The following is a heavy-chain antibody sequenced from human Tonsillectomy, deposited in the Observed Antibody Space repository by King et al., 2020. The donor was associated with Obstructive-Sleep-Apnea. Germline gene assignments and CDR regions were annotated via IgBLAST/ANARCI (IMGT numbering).Heavy chain of an antibody. CDR3: ARENTHTSGWSNGPDGNDS. Sequence: VQLVQSGAEVKNPGASVKVSCKASGYTFTGYYMHWVRQAPGQGLEWMGWINPNSGGINYAQKFQGRVTMTRDTSITTAYMELNRLKSDDTAVYYCARENTHTSGWSNGPDGNDSWGQGTLITVSS. J-gene: IGHJ4*02. D-gene: IGHD6-19*01. CDR2: INPNSGGI. CDR1: GYTFTGYY. V-gene: IGHV1-2*02.